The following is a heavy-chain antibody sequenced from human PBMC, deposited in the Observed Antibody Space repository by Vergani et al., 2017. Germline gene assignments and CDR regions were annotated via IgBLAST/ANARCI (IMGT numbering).Heavy chain of an antibody. J-gene: IGHJ5*01. CDR1: GFSFNSYW. V-gene: IGHV3-74*03. CDR3: ARARWIETCDMSNWLDS. D-gene: IGHD5-24*01. Sequence: DVHLAESGGGFFQPGGSLRLSCSASGFSFNSYWMHWVRQVPGKGLLWVSRIKSDGSITAYADSVKGRFTISRDNAQNTLYLQMNSLRVEDTGVYYCARARWIETCDMSNWLDSWGQQTMVTVSS. CDR2: IKSDGSIT.